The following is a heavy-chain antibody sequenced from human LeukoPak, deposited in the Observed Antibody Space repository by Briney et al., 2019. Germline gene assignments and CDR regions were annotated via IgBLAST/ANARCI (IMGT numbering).Heavy chain of an antibody. CDR1: GGSISSYY. CDR2: IYTSGST. V-gene: IGHV4-4*07. J-gene: IGHJ5*02. Sequence: PSETLSLTCTVSGGSISSYYWSWIRQPAGKGLEWIGRIYTSGSTNYNPSLKSRVTMSVDTSKNQFSLKLSSVTAADTAVYYCARAPPYYDILTGYYPNWFDPWGQGTLVTVSS. CDR3: ARAPPYYDILTGYYPNWFDP. D-gene: IGHD3-9*01.